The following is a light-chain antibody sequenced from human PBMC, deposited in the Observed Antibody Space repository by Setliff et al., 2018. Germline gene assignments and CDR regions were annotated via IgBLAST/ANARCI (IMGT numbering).Light chain of an antibody. CDR2: GVS. V-gene: IGLV2-14*03. CDR3: NAYASDTTEV. CDR1: SSDVGSYDL. J-gene: IGLJ1*01. Sequence: QSALTQPASVSGSPGQSITISCSGTSSDVGSYDLVSWYQQHPGKAPKLIIYGVSDRPSGVSSRFSGSKSGNTAYLTISGLQTEDEAEYYCNAYASDTTEVFGSGTKGTVL.